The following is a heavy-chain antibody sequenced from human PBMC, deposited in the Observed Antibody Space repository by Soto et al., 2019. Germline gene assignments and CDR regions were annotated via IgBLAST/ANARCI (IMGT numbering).Heavy chain of an antibody. J-gene: IGHJ4*02. Sequence: QPGGSLRLSCAASGFTFSSYAMGWVRQAPGKGLEWVSAVSGGGGSTYYADSVKGRFTISRDNSKNTLYLQMNSLRAEDTAVYYCAKIYGGIFDYWGQGTLVTVSS. CDR1: GFTFSSYA. D-gene: IGHD4-17*01. CDR3: AKIYGGIFDY. V-gene: IGHV3-23*01. CDR2: VSGGGGST.